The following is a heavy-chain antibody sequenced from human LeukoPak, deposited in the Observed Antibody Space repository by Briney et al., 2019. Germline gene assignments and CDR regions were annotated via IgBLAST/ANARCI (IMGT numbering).Heavy chain of an antibody. J-gene: IGHJ4*02. CDR1: GFTFSSYA. CDR2: ISGSGGST. D-gene: IGHD3-9*01. CDR3: ARGVELTGYSDY. Sequence: GGSLRLSCAASGFTFSSYAMSWVRQAPGKGLEWVSAISGSGGSTYYADSVKGRFTISRDNSKNTLYLQMNSLRAEDTAVYYCARGVELTGYSDYWGRGTLVTVSS. V-gene: IGHV3-23*01.